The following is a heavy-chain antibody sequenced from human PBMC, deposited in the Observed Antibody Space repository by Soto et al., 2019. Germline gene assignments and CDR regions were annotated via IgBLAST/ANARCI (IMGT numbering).Heavy chain of an antibody. CDR1: GFTFSDYY. V-gene: IGHV3-11*06. D-gene: IGHD6-13*01. Sequence: LRLSCAASGFTFSDYYMSWIRQAPGKGLEWVSYISSSSSYTNYADSVKGRFTISRDNAKNSLYLQMNSLRAEDTAVYYCARDLSSAAGTKNFDYWGQGTLVTVSS. CDR3: ARDLSSAAGTKNFDY. J-gene: IGHJ4*02. CDR2: ISSSSSYT.